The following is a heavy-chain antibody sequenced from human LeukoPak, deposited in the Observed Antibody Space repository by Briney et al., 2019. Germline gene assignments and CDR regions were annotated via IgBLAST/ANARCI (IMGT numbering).Heavy chain of an antibody. D-gene: IGHD5-12*01. CDR3: AKDRLAGYSGYDYIDY. J-gene: IGHJ4*02. CDR2: IAYDGSDK. V-gene: IGHV3-30*18. Sequence: PACARRLSCAAAGVTFGTYVVHGVRQAPGKGLERVAVIAYDGSDKFYADSVKGRFTISRDNPMNTLYLKMNSLRVEDTAVYYCAKDRLAGYSGYDYIDYWGQGTLVTVSS. CDR1: GVTFGTYV.